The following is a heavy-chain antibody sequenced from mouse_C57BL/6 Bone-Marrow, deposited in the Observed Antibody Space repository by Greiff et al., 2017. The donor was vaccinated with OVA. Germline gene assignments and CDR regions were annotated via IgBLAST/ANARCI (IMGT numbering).Heavy chain of an antibody. Sequence: EVKLMESGGGLVKPGGSLKLSCAASGFTFSSYAMSWVRQTPEKRLEWVTTISDGGSYPSYPDTVKGRFTISRDNAKNNLYLQMSNLKSEDTAMYYCARDNYRSDDDAMDYWGQGTSVTVSS. CDR2: ISDGGSYP. CDR1: GFTFSSYA. V-gene: IGHV5-4*01. D-gene: IGHD1-1*01. J-gene: IGHJ4*01. CDR3: ARDNYRSDDDAMDY.